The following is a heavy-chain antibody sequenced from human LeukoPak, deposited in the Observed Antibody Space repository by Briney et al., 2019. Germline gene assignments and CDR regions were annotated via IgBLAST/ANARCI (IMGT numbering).Heavy chain of an antibody. CDR2: IYHSGST. J-gene: IGHJ5*02. V-gene: IGHV4-30-2*01. D-gene: IGHD6-25*01. Sequence: PSQTLSLTCAVSGGSISSGGYSWSWIRQPPGKGLEWIGYIYHSGSTYYNPSLKSRVTISVDRSKNQFSLKLSSVTAADTAVYYCARDYHPHTSANNWFDPWGQGTLVTVSS. CDR3: ARDYHPHTSANNWFDP. CDR1: GGSISSGGYS.